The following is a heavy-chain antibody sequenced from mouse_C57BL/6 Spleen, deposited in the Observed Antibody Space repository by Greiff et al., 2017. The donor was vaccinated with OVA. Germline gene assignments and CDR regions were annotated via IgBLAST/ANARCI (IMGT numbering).Heavy chain of an antibody. Sequence: QVQLQQPGAELVKPGASVKLSCKASGYTFTSYWMHWVKQRPGQGLEWIGMIHPNSGSTNYNEKFKSKATLTVDKSSSTAYMQLSSLTSEDSAVYYCARGDGYDDGYAMDYWGQGTSVTVSS. CDR2: IHPNSGST. CDR1: GYTFTSYW. D-gene: IGHD2-2*01. CDR3: ARGDGYDDGYAMDY. V-gene: IGHV1-64*01. J-gene: IGHJ4*01.